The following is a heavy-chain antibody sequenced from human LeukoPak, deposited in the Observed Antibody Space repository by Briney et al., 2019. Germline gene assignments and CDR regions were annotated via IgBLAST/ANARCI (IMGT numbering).Heavy chain of an antibody. D-gene: IGHD2-15*01. J-gene: IGHJ3*02. CDR2: IIPIFGTA. V-gene: IGHV1-69*05. CDR3: ARAVSGPVGAFDI. Sequence: SVKVSCKASGGTFSSYAISWVRQAPGQGLEWMGRIIPIFGTANYAQKFQGRVTITTDESASTAYMELSSLRSEDTAVYYCARAVSGPVGAFDIWGQGTMVTVSS. CDR1: GGTFSSYA.